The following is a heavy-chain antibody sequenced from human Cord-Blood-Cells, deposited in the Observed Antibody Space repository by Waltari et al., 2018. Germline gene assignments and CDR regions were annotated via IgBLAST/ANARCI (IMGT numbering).Heavy chain of an antibody. J-gene: IGHJ4*02. D-gene: IGHD1-1*01. CDR1: GGSFSGYY. V-gene: IGHV4-34*01. CDR3: ARHSLNEYASPFDY. Sequence: QVQLQQWGAGLLKPSETLSLTCAVYGGSFSGYYWSWIRQPPGKGLEWIGEINHSGSTNYNPSLKGRVTISVDTSKNQFSLKLSSVTAADTAVYYCARHSLNEYASPFDYWGQGTLVTVSS. CDR2: INHSGST.